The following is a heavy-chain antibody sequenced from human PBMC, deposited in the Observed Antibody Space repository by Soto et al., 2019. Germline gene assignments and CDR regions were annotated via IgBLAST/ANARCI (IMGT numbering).Heavy chain of an antibody. J-gene: IGHJ6*02. V-gene: IGHV5-51*01. CDR1: GYSFTSYW. D-gene: IGHD6-13*01. CDR3: ARHNSLRYSSSWYPKPNTHYYGMDV. CDR2: IYPGDSDT. Sequence: PGESLKISCKGSGYSFTSYWIGWVRQMPGKGLEWMGIIYPGDSDTRYSPSFQGQVTISADKSISTAYLQWSSLKASDTAMYYCARHNSLRYSSSWYPKPNTHYYGMDVWGQGTTVTVSS.